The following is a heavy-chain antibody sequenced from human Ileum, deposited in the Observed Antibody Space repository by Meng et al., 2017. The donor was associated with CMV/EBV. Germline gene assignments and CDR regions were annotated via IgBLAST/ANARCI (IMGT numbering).Heavy chain of an antibody. CDR3: SRERGSNYAFDR. Sequence: VSGDSISSAGYYWSWIRQHPEKGLEWIGYIYYSGSTYYNPSLKSRVTISIDTSKNQFSLILNSVTAADTAVYYCSRERGSNYAFDRWGQGTQVTVSS. CDR1: GDSISSAGYY. J-gene: IGHJ5*02. CDR2: IYYSGST. D-gene: IGHD4-11*01. V-gene: IGHV4-31*02.